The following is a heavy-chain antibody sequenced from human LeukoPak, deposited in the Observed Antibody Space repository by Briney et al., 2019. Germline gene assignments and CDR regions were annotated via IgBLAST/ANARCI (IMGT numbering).Heavy chain of an antibody. CDR3: ARAHRLTYPLIAAAGPTDFDY. Sequence: ASVKVSCKASGYTFTSYGISWVRQAPGQGLEWMGIINPSGGSTSYAQKFQGRVTMTRDTSTSTVYMELSSLRSGDTAVYYCARAHRLTYPLIAAAGPTDFDYWGQGTLVTVSS. CDR2: INPSGGST. CDR1: GYTFTSYG. J-gene: IGHJ4*02. D-gene: IGHD6-13*01. V-gene: IGHV1-46*01.